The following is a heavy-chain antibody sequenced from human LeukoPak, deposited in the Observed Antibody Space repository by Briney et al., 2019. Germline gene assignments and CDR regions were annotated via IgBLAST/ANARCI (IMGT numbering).Heavy chain of an antibody. CDR3: ATGSSGFQLDY. CDR2: IIPILGIA. J-gene: IGHJ4*02. D-gene: IGHD3-22*01. Sequence: ASVKVSCKASGGTFSSYAISWVRQAPGQGLEWMGRIIPILGIANYARKFQGRVTITADKSTSTAYMELSSLRSEDTAVYYCATGSSGFQLDYWGQGTLVTVSS. V-gene: IGHV1-69*04. CDR1: GGTFSSYA.